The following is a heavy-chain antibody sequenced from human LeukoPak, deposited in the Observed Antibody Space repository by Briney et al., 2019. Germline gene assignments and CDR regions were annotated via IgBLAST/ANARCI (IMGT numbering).Heavy chain of an antibody. CDR1: GFTFSSYW. CDR2: IKQDGSEK. CDR3: ATTFPGIAVAGTGY. D-gene: IGHD6-19*01. Sequence: GGSLRLSCAASGFTFSSYWMSWVRQAPGKGLEWVANIKQDGSEKYYVDSVRGRFTISRDNAKNSLYLQMNSLRAEDTAVYCCATTFPGIAVAGTGYWGQGTLVTVSS. V-gene: IGHV3-7*01. J-gene: IGHJ4*02.